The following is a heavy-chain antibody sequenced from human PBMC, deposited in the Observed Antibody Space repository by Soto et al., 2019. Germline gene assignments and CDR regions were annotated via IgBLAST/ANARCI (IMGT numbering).Heavy chain of an antibody. D-gene: IGHD6-6*01. J-gene: IGHJ4*02. Sequence: EVQLLESGGGLVQPGESLRLSCAASGFTFSSYAMSWVRQAPGKGLEWVSCISGSDDSTYYVDSVKVRFTISRDNSKNTLDLQMNSVRAEDTAVYYCSKSSISSTFVFWCQGTLVTVSS. CDR1: GFTFSSYA. CDR3: SKSSISSTFVF. V-gene: IGHV3-23*01. CDR2: ISGSDDST.